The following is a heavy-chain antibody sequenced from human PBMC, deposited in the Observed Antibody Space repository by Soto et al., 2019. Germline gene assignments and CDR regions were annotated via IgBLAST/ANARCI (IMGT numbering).Heavy chain of an antibody. J-gene: IGHJ2*01. D-gene: IGHD2-15*01. Sequence: QVQLVQSGAEVKKPGASVKVSCKASGYTFTSYGISWVRQAPGQGLEWMGWISAYNGNTNYAQKLQGRVTMTTDTSTSTAYMERRSLRSDDTAVYYCARALDCSGGSCYPMDYWYFDLWGRGTLVTVSS. CDR3: ARALDCSGGSCYPMDYWYFDL. CDR1: GYTFTSYG. V-gene: IGHV1-18*01. CDR2: ISAYNGNT.